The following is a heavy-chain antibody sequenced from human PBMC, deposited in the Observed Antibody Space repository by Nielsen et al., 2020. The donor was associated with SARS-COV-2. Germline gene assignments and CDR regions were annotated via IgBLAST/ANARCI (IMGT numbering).Heavy chain of an antibody. CDR2: ISSSSGTI. CDR1: GFTFSSYS. CDR3: ASPDY. V-gene: IGHV3-48*01. J-gene: IGHJ4*02. Sequence: GESLKISCAASGFTFSSYSMNWVRQAPGKGLEWVSYISSSSGTIYYADSVKGRFTISRDNAKNSLYLQMNSLRAEDTAVYYCASPDYWGQGTLVTVSS.